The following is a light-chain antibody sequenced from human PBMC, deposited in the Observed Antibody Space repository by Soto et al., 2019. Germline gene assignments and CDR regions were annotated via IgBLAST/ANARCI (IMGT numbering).Light chain of an antibody. CDR2: LEGSGSY. Sequence: QPVLTQSSSASASLGSSVKLTCTLSSGHSSYIIAWHQQQPGKAPRYLMKLEGSGSYNKGSGVPDRFSGSSSGADRYLTISNLQFEDETDYYCETWDGNTRVFGTGTKRTVL. J-gene: IGLJ1*01. V-gene: IGLV4-60*02. CDR1: SGHSSYI. CDR3: ETWDGNTRV.